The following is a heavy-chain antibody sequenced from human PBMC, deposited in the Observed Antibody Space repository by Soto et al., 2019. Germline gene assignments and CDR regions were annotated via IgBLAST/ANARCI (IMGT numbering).Heavy chain of an antibody. J-gene: IGHJ4*02. CDR1: GFTFSSYA. V-gene: IGHV3-64D*06. Sequence: PVGSLRLSCSVLGFTFSSYAVHWVRQTPGKGLQYVSSISNNGGSTYYADSVKGKFTISRDNSKNTLYLQMSSLRVEDTAVYYCVKDRYIDYWGQGTLVTVSS. CDR2: ISNNGGST. CDR3: VKDRYIDY.